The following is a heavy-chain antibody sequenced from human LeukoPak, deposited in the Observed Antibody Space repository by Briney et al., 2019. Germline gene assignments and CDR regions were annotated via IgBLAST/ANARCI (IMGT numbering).Heavy chain of an antibody. J-gene: IGHJ4*02. V-gene: IGHV3-7*01. CDR3: ARCDSRGSWYVDSYFDY. CDR1: GFTFSSYW. Sequence: PGGSLRLSCAASGFTFSSYWMSWVRQAPGKGLEWVANIKQDGSEKYYVDSVKGRFTISRDNAKNSLYLQMNSLRAEDTAVYYCARCDSRGSWYVDSYFDYWGQGTLVTVYS. CDR2: IKQDGSEK. D-gene: IGHD6-13*01.